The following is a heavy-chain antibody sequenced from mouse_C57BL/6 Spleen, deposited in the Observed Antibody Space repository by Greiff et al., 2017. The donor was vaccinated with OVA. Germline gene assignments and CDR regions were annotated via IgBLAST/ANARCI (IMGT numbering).Heavy chain of an antibody. Sequence: QVQLKESGAELVRPGASVKMSCKASGYTFTSYYMHWVKQTPRPGLEWIGAIYPGNGDTSYNQKFKGKATLTVDKSSSTAYMQLSSLTSEDSAVYFCARNAITTVSHYYAMDYWGQGTSVTVSS. D-gene: IGHD1-1*01. CDR3: ARNAITTVSHYYAMDY. CDR1: GYTFTSYY. V-gene: IGHV1-12*01. J-gene: IGHJ4*01. CDR2: IYPGNGDT.